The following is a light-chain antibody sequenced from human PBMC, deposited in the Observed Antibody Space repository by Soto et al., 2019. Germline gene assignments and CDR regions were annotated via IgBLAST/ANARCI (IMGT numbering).Light chain of an antibody. CDR2: KAS. CDR3: QQYSCT. J-gene: IGKJ1*01. CDR1: QSISSW. V-gene: IGKV1-5*03. Sequence: DIQMTQSPSTLSASVGDRVTITCRASQSISSWLAWYQQKPGKAPKLLIYKASSLESGVPSRFSGSGSGTEFTLPFSSLQPDDFATYYCQQYSCTFGQGTKVEIK.